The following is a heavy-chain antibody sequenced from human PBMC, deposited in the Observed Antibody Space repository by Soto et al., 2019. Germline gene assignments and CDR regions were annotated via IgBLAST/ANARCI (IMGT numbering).Heavy chain of an antibody. Sequence: SVKVSCKASGFTFTSSAMQWVRQARGQRLEWIGWIVVGSGNTNYAQKFQERVTITRDMSTSTAYMELSSLRSEDTAVYYCAADYYDFGSGYYTRQHMGFDPWGQGTLVTVSS. CDR1: GFTFTSSA. CDR3: AADYYDFGSGYYTRQHMGFDP. CDR2: IVVGSGNT. D-gene: IGHD3-3*01. V-gene: IGHV1-58*02. J-gene: IGHJ5*02.